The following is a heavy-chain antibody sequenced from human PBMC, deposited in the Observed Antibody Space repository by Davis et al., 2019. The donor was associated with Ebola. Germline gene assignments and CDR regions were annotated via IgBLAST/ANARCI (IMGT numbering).Heavy chain of an antibody. CDR3: ARGVSYYDSSASPPDY. CDR2: IYSGGRT. Sequence: GGSLRLSCAASGFTVSTNYMTWVRQAPGKGLEWVSIIYSGGRTYYADSVKGRFSISRDNSKNTVYLQMNSLRAEDTAVYYCARGVSYYDSSASPPDYWGQGTLVTVSS. D-gene: IGHD3-22*01. CDR1: GFTVSTNY. J-gene: IGHJ4*02. V-gene: IGHV3-66*01.